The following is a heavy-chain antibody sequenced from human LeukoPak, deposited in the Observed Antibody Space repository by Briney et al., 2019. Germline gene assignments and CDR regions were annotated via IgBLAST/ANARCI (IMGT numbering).Heavy chain of an antibody. D-gene: IGHD6-6*01. Sequence: PSETLSLTCAVYGGSFSGYYWSWIRQPPGKGLEWIGEINHNGSTNYNPSLKSRVTISVDTSKNQFSLKLSSVTAADTAVYYCASRSSLYWYFDLWGRGTLVTVSS. CDR1: GGSFSGYY. V-gene: IGHV4-34*01. CDR2: INHNGST. J-gene: IGHJ2*01. CDR3: ASRSSLYWYFDL.